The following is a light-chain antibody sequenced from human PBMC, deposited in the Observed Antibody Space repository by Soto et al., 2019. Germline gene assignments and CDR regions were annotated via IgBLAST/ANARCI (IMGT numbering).Light chain of an antibody. V-gene: IGKV3-20*01. J-gene: IGKJ1*01. CDR3: QHYDSSPWT. Sequence: EIVLTQSPGALSLSPGERATLSCRASQSVSSSFLAWYQQKPGQAPRLRIYGASSRATGIPDRFSGSGSGTDFTLSISRLEPEDLAVYYCQHYDSSPWTFGQGTKVDIK. CDR2: GAS. CDR1: QSVSSSF.